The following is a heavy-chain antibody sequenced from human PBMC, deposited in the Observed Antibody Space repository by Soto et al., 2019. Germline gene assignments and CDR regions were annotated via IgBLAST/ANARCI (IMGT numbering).Heavy chain of an antibody. Sequence: QVQLVQSGAEVKKPGASVKVSCKASGYTFTGYAILWVRQAPGQRLEWMGWINAGNGNTKYSQKFQGRVTITRDTSASTAYTELSSLRSEGTAVYYCARAQNLEMATPWGQGTLVTVSS. CDR3: ARAQNLEMATP. D-gene: IGHD5-12*01. J-gene: IGHJ4*02. V-gene: IGHV1-3*01. CDR1: GYTFTGYA. CDR2: INAGNGNT.